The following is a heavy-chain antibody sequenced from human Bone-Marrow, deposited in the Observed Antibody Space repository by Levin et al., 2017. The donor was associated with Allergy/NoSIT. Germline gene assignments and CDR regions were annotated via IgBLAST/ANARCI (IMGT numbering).Heavy chain of an antibody. V-gene: IGHV4-34*01. D-gene: IGHD3-22*01. Sequence: SETLSLTCAVYGGSFSGYYWSWIRQPPGKGLEWIGEINHSGSTNYNPSLKSRVTISVDTSKNQFSLKLSSVTAADTAVYYCARWEYDSSGYYLGDYWGQGTLVTVSS. J-gene: IGHJ4*02. CDR2: INHSGST. CDR3: ARWEYDSSGYYLGDY. CDR1: GGSFSGYY.